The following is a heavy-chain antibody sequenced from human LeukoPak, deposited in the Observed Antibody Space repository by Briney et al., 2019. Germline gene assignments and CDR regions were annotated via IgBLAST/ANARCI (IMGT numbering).Heavy chain of an antibody. Sequence: GGSLRLSCAASGFTFSNAWLTWVRQAPGKGLEWVSRIMSKTDGGTTDYAAPVKGRFTISRDDSKNTLYLQMNSLKTEDTAVYYCTTDVLDRDFWSGGGWFDPWGQGALVTVSS. CDR3: TTDVLDRDFWSGGGWFDP. CDR1: GFTFSNAW. D-gene: IGHD3-3*01. V-gene: IGHV3-15*01. CDR2: IMSKTDGGTT. J-gene: IGHJ5*02.